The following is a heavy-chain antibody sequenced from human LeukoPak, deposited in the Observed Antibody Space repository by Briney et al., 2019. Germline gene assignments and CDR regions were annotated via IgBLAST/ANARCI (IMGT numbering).Heavy chain of an antibody. D-gene: IGHD6-19*01. CDR1: GFSFSNYG. V-gene: IGHV3-30*03. J-gene: IGHJ4*02. CDR2: ISYDGSTK. CDR3: ARASSVAGPYFDY. Sequence: GGSLRLSCAASGFSFSNYGMHWVRQAPGKGLEWVAVISYDGSTKYSADSVKGRFTISRDNSKNTLYLQMNSLRAEDTAVYYCARASSVAGPYFDYWGQGTLVTVSS.